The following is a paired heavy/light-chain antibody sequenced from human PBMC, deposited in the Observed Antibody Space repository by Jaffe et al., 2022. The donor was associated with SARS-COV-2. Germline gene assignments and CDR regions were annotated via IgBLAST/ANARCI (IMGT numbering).Light chain of an antibody. V-gene: IGKV3-20*01. CDR1: QSVSSSY. CDR3: QQYGSTYGWT. CDR2: GAS. J-gene: IGKJ1*01. Sequence: EIVLTQSPGTLSLSPGERATLSCRASQSVSSSYLAWYQQKPGQAPRLLIYGASSRATGIPDRFSGSGSGTDFTLTISRLEPEDFAVYYCQQYGSTYGWTFGQGTKVEIK.
Heavy chain of an antibody. J-gene: IGHJ6*02. CDR2: ISSSSSYI. V-gene: IGHV3-21*01. CDR3: AREAPGITIFGVVRKSDGMDV. CDR1: GFTFSSYS. Sequence: EVQLVESGGGLVKPGGSLRLSCAASGFTFSSYSMNWVRQAPGKGLEWVSSISSSSSYIYYADSVKGRFTISRDNAKNSLYLQMNSLRAEDTAVYYCAREAPGITIFGVVRKSDGMDVWGQGTTVTVSS. D-gene: IGHD3-3*01.